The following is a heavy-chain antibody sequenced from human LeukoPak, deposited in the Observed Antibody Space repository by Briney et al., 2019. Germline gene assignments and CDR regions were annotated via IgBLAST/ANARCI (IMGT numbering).Heavy chain of an antibody. CDR1: GGSISTYY. J-gene: IGHJ4*02. Sequence: PSETLSLTCTVSGGSISTYYWSWIRQPPGKGLEWIGYIFYSGSTNYNPSLKSRVTISVDTSKNQFSLKLSSVTAADTAVYYCARGSKYYDILGWGQGTLVTVSS. D-gene: IGHD3-9*01. CDR3: ARGSKYYDILG. V-gene: IGHV4-59*12. CDR2: IFYSGST.